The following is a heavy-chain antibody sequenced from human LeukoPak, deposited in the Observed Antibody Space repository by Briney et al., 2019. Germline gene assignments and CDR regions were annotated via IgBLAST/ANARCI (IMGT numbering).Heavy chain of an antibody. CDR2: ISGSGGST. Sequence: GGSVRLSCAATGFTSVNYAMSWVRQAPGKGLEWVSAISGSGGSTYYADSVKGRFTISRDNSKNTLYLQMNSLRAEDTAVYYCAKDWFGGHWFDPWGQGTLVTVSS. V-gene: IGHV3-23*01. CDR3: AKDWFGGHWFDP. J-gene: IGHJ5*02. D-gene: IGHD3-10*01. CDR1: GFTSVNYA.